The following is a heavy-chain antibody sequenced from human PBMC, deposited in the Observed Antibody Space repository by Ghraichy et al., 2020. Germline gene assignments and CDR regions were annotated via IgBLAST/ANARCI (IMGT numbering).Heavy chain of an antibody. Sequence: LTCAASGFTFDDYAMYWVRQAPGKGLEWVSLISGDGGSTYYADSVKGRFTISRDNSKNSLYLQMNSLRTEDTALYYRAKERNSLDYWGQGTLVTVSS. J-gene: IGHJ4*02. CDR1: GFTFDDYA. CDR2: ISGDGGST. CDR3: AKERNSLDY. V-gene: IGHV3-43*02. D-gene: IGHD4-23*01.